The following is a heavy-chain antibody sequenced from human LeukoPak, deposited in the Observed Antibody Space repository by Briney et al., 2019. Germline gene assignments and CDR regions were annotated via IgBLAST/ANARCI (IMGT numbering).Heavy chain of an antibody. D-gene: IGHD3-16*01. CDR3: ASNYDYVWGSPIDY. CDR2: INPNSGAT. Sequence: ASVKVSCKASGYTFTGYYIHWVRQAPGQGLEWMGRINPNSGATNYAQNFQGSVTLTGDKSISTAYMELSSLRSDDPAVYYCASNYDYVWGSPIDYWGQGTLVTVSS. V-gene: IGHV1-2*06. CDR1: GYTFTGYY. J-gene: IGHJ4*02.